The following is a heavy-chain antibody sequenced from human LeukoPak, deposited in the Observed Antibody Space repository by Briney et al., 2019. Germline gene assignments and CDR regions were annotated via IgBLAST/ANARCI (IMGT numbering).Heavy chain of an antibody. V-gene: IGHV1-46*01. CDR2: INPSGGST. J-gene: IGHJ5*02. Sequence: ASVKVSCKASRYTFTSYYMHWVRQAPGQGLEWMGIINPSGGSTSYAQKFQGRVTMTRDTSTSTVYMELSSLRSEDTAVYYCARDCCGLNWFDPWGQGTLVTVSS. D-gene: IGHD2-21*01. CDR1: RYTFTSYY. CDR3: ARDCCGLNWFDP.